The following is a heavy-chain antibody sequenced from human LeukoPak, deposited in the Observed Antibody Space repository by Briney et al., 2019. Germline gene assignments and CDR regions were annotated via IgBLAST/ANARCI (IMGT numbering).Heavy chain of an antibody. D-gene: IGHD2-2*01. V-gene: IGHV4-38-2*01. CDR3: ARQYDSYYYYYLDL. J-gene: IGHJ6*03. CDR2: LFHPDST. Sequence: SETLSLTXAVSGYPINNAYYWVWMRQPPGKGLEWIGSLFHPDSTYYNPSLKSRVTMSVDTSRNQFSLKLSSVTAADTAVYYCARQYDSYYYYYLDLWGTGTTVTVSS. CDR1: GYPINNAYY.